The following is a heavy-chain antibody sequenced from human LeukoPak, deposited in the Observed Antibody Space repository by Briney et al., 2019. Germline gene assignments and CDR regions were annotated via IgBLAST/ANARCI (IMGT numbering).Heavy chain of an antibody. D-gene: IGHD1-26*01. V-gene: IGHV3-21*01. CDR1: EFTFDDYG. Sequence: GGSLRLSCAASEFTFDDYGMSWVRQAPGKGLEWVSSISSSSSYIYYADSVKGRFTISRDNAKNSLYLQMNSLRAEDTAVYYCARDGSYLSSLDYWGQGTLVTVSS. J-gene: IGHJ4*02. CDR2: ISSSSSYI. CDR3: ARDGSYLSSLDY.